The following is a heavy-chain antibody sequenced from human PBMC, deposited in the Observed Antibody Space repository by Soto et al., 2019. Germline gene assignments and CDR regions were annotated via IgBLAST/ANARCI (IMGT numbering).Heavy chain of an antibody. D-gene: IGHD2-2*02. Sequence: TLSLTCTVSGGSISSSSYYWGWIRQPPGKGLEWIGSIYYSGSTYYNPSLKSRVTISVDTSKNQFSLKLSSVTAADTAVYYCARHDLYDSNRFDYWGQGTLVTVSS. CDR3: ARHDLYDSNRFDY. J-gene: IGHJ4*02. CDR1: GGSISSSSYY. CDR2: IYYSGST. V-gene: IGHV4-39*01.